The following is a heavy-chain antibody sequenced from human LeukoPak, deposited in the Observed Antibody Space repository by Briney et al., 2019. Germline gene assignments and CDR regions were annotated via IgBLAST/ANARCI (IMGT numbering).Heavy chain of an antibody. CDR2: IYTSGST. J-gene: IGHJ6*03. CDR3: ARYLGIAARPYYYYYYMDV. D-gene: IGHD6-6*01. V-gene: IGHV4-4*09. CDR1: GGSISSYY. Sequence: PSETLSLTCTVSGGSISSYYWSWTRQPPGKGLEWIGYIYTSGSTNYNPSLKSRVTISVDTSKNQFCLKLSSVTAADTAVYYCARYLGIAARPYYYYYYMDVWGKGTTVTVSS.